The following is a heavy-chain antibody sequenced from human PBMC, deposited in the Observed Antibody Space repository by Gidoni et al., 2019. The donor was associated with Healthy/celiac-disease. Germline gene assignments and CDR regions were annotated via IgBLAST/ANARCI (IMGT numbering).Heavy chain of an antibody. Sequence: EVQLVQSGAEVKKPGESLRISCKGSGYSFTSYWISWVRQMPGKGLEWTGRIDHSDSYTNYSPSFQGHVTISADKSISTAYLQWSSLKASDTAMYYCARGVVTAIPYYYYGMDVWGQGTTVTVSS. V-gene: IGHV5-10-1*03. CDR2: IDHSDSYT. CDR1: GYSFTSYW. J-gene: IGHJ6*02. CDR3: ARGVVTAIPYYYYGMDV. D-gene: IGHD2-21*02.